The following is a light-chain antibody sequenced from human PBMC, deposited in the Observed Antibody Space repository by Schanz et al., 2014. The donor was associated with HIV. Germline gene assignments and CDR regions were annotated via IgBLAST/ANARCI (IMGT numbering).Light chain of an antibody. Sequence: EIVLTQSPGTLSLSLGERATLSCRASQTVSSSSLAWYQQEPGQSPRLLIYSASSRATGIPDRFSGSGSGTDFTLTISRLEPEDSAVYYCQQYGSSYTFGQGTKLEIK. CDR3: QQYGSSYT. J-gene: IGKJ2*01. V-gene: IGKV3-20*01. CDR2: SAS. CDR1: QTVSSSS.